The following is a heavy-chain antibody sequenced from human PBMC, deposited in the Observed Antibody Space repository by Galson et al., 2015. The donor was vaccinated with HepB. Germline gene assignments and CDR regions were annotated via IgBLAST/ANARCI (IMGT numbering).Heavy chain of an antibody. V-gene: IGHV6-1*01. D-gene: IGHD4-23*01. Sequence: CAISGDSVSSNSAAWNWIRQSPSRGLEWLGRTYYRSKWYNDYAVSVKSRITINPDTSKNQFSLQLNSVTPEDTAVYYCAREGGNSGWGYFDLWDRGTLVTVSS. CDR2: TYYRSKWYN. CDR3: AREGGNSGWGYFDL. CDR1: GDSVSSNSAA. J-gene: IGHJ2*01.